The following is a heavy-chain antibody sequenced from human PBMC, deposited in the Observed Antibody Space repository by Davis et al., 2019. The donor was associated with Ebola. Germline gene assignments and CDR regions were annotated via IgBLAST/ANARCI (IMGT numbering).Heavy chain of an antibody. CDR2: IYYSGST. CDR1: GGSVSSGSYY. V-gene: IGHV4-61*01. CDR3: ARGGYCSSTSCYGGYYYYGMDV. J-gene: IGHJ6*02. Sequence: MPSETLSLTCTVSGGSVSSGSYYWSWIRQPPGKGLEWIGYIYYSGSTNYNPSLKSRVTISVDKSKNQFSLKLSSVTAADTAVYYCARGGYCSSTSCYGGYYYYGMDVWGQGTTVTVSS. D-gene: IGHD2-2*01.